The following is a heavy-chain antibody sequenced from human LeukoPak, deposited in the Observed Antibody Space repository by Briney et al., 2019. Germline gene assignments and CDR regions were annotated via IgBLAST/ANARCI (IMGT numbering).Heavy chain of an antibody. CDR2: INQSGST. CDR3: ARVGGWRPDY. Sequence: PSETLSLTCAVYGGSFSGYYLSWIRQPPGKGLEWIGEINQSGSTNYNPSLKSRVTISVDTSKNQFYLKLSSVTAADTAVYYCARVGGWRPDYWGQGTLVTVSS. CDR1: GGSFSGYY. J-gene: IGHJ4*02. V-gene: IGHV4-34*01. D-gene: IGHD6-19*01.